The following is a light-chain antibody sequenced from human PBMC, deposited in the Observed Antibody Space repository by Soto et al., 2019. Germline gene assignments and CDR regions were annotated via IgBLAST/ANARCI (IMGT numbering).Light chain of an antibody. J-gene: IGKJ4*01. V-gene: IGKV3-15*01. CDR3: QQYNNWPPLT. CDR1: QSVSNN. CDR2: GAS. Sequence: PGERATLSCRASQSVSNNLAWYQQKPGQAPRLLIYGASTRATGIPARFTGSGSGTEFTFTISSLQSEDLAVYYCQQYNNWPPLTFGGGTKVESK.